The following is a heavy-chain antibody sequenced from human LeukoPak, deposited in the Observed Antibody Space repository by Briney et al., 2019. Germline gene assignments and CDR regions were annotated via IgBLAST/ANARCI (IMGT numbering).Heavy chain of an antibody. J-gene: IGHJ4*02. CDR1: GFTFSSYS. Sequence: GGSLRLSCAASGFTFSSYSMNWVRQAPGKGLEWVSSISSSSSYIYYADSVKGRFTISRDNAKNSLYLQMNSLRAEDTAVYYCTRDMVRGVPYYFDYWGQGTLVTVSS. CDR3: TRDMVRGVPYYFDY. V-gene: IGHV3-21*01. CDR2: ISSSSSYI. D-gene: IGHD3-10*01.